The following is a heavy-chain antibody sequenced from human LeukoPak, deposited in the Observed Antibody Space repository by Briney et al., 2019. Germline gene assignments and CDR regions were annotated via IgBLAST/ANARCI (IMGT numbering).Heavy chain of an antibody. CDR1: GYTFTSYG. J-gene: IGHJ6*02. CDR3: ARDVRIAGSYYPPGRYYGMDV. D-gene: IGHD1-26*01. V-gene: IGHV1-18*01. Sequence: GASVKVSCKASGYTFTSYGIIWVRQAPGQGLEWMGWISAYNGNTNYAQKLQGRVTMTTDTSTSTAYMELRSLRSDDTAVYYCARDVRIAGSYYPPGRYYGMDVWGQGTTVTVSS. CDR2: ISAYNGNT.